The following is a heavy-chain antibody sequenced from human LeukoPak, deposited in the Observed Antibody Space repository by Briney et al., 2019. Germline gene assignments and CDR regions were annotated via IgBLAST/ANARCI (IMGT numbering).Heavy chain of an antibody. J-gene: IGHJ4*02. CDR2: TRNKANSYTT. CDR1: GFTFSDHY. CDR3: ARYRGGWSLDY. V-gene: IGHV3-72*01. D-gene: IGHD6-19*01. Sequence: QPGGSLRLSCAVSGFTFSDHYMDWVRQAPGKGLEWVGRTRNKANSYTTEYAASVKGRFTISRDDSKNSLYLQMNSLKTEDTAVYYCARYRGGWSLDYWGQGTLVTVSS.